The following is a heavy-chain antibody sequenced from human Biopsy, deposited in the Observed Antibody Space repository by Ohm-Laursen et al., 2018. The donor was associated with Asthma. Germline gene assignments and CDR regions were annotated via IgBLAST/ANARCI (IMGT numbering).Heavy chain of an antibody. J-gene: IGHJ1*01. D-gene: IGHD4-23*01. V-gene: IGHV4-59*01. CDR1: GGSINSSTW. CDR2: VFYGGAT. Sequence: GTLSLTCTVSGGSINSSTWWSWIRQPPGKGLEWIGYVFYGGATNYNPSLKSRVTISVDTSKNQFFLRLSSVTAADTAVYYCARGVVYGGDSYAEYFQHWGQGTLVTVSS. CDR3: ARGVVYGGDSYAEYFQH.